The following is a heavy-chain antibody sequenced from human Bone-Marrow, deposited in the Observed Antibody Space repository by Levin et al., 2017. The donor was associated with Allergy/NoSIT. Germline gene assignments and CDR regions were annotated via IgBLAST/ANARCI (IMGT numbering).Heavy chain of an antibody. V-gene: IGHV7-4-1*01. CDR1: GYTFTTYP. CDR2: IKTNTAIA. D-gene: IGHD4-17*01. J-gene: IGHJ3*02. Sequence: GESLKISCKASGYTFTTYPIHWVRQAPGQGLEWMGWIKTNTAIATYAQGFTGRFVISLDTSVTTAYLEIGSLKAEDSGVYYCARDSGDYAYASDIWGQGTMVTVS. CDR3: ARDSGDYAYASDI.